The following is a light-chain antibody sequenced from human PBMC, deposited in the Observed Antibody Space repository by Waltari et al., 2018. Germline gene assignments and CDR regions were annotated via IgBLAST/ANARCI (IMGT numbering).Light chain of an antibody. V-gene: IGKV3-20*01. CDR1: QRVGRT. CDR2: GAS. CDR3: QHYLRLPVA. Sequence: EIVLTQSPGTLSLSPGDRAIVSCRASQRVGRTLAWYQQKPGQAPRPLIYGASNRATGIPDRFIGSGSGTEFSLNISGLEPEDFAVYYCQHYLRLPVAFGQGTKVEIK. J-gene: IGKJ1*01.